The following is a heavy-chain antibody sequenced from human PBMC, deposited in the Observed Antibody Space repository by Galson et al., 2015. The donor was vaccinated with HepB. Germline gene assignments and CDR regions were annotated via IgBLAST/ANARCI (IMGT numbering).Heavy chain of an antibody. Sequence: SLRLSCAVSGFRLGSYGMHWVRQAPGKGLEWVAVISFDGSIQHYAESVKGRFSISRDNSKNTLYLQMDSLRGGDTAVYYCARAPYTLIAAIVGGFDYWGQGTLVTVSS. CDR1: GFRLGSYG. D-gene: IGHD3-22*01. J-gene: IGHJ4*02. V-gene: IGHV3-30*03. CDR3: ARAPYTLIAAIVGGFDY. CDR2: ISFDGSIQ.